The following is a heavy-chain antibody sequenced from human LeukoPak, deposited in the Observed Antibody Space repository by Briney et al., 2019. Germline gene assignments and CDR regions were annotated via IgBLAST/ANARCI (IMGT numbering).Heavy chain of an antibody. D-gene: IGHD2-8*01. V-gene: IGHV3-30*03. CDR2: ISYDGSTK. CDR3: ARDQGVSSYYYGMDV. J-gene: IGHJ6*02. CDR1: GFSFSSYG. Sequence: GGSLRLSCAASGFSFSSYGMHWVRQAPGKGLEWVAVISYDGSTKYYADSVKGRFTFSRDNSKNTLYLQMNSLRAEDTAVYYCARDQGVSSYYYGMDVWGQGTTVTVSS.